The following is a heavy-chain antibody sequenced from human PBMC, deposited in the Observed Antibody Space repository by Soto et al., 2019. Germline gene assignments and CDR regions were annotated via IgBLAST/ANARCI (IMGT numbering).Heavy chain of an antibody. Sequence: PSGTLSLTCAVSSGSISSSNWWSWVRQPPGKGLEWIGEIYHSGSTNYNPSLKSRVTISVDKSKNQFSLKLSSVTAADTAVYYCARAPMSSGSNWFDPWGQGTLVTVSS. D-gene: IGHD6-19*01. J-gene: IGHJ5*02. V-gene: IGHV4-4*02. CDR3: ARAPMSSGSNWFDP. CDR2: IYHSGST. CDR1: SGSISSSNW.